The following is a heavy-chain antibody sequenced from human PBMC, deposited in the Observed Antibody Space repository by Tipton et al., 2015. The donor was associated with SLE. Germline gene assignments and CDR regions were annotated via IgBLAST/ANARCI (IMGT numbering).Heavy chain of an antibody. J-gene: IGHJ4*02. CDR1: GDSIANNNYY. V-gene: IGHV4-61*05. D-gene: IGHD6-19*01. CDR3: ARGLSTGLFYYFDF. CDR2: ISDSGST. Sequence: GLVKPSETLSLTCTISGDSIANNNYYWGWIRQPPGKGLEWIGYISDSGSTNYNASLRSRVTISGDTSKNQFSLRLSSATAADTAIYFCARGLSTGLFYYFDFWGQGALVTVSS.